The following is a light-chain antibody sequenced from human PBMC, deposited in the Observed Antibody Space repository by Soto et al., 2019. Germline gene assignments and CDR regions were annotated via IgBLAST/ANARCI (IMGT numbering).Light chain of an antibody. Sequence: DIQMTHSPSTLSASVGDRVTITCRASQSISSWLAWCQQKPGKAPTLLIYDGSSLESGVPSRFSGSGSGTAFTLTIGSMQPDDFATYYCEQYNSYPYPCGQGPKLQIK. J-gene: IGKJ2*01. V-gene: IGKV1-5*01. CDR3: EQYNSYPYP. CDR1: QSISSW. CDR2: DGS.